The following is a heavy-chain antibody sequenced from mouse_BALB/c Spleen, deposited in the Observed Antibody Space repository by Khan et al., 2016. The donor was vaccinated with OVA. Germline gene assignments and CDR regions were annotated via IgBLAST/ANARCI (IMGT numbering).Heavy chain of an antibody. J-gene: IGHJ3*01. V-gene: IGHV2-2*02. D-gene: IGHD2-4*01. CDR2: IWSAGST. CDR1: GFSLDKYS. CDR3: ARRGYDYGRGALFAY. Sequence: QVQLKQSGPGLVQPSQSLSITCTVSGFSLDKYSVHWIRQSPGKGLEWLGVIWSAGSTDYNAAFISRLTITKDHSRSQVFFKVNSLQPNDTAIYYCARRGYDYGRGALFAYWGQGTLVTVSA.